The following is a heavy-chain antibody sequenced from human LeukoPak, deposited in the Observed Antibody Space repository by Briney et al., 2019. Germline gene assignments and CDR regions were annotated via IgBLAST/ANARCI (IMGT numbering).Heavy chain of an antibody. CDR3: AKDGPRYSSGWYLEY. J-gene: IGHJ4*02. D-gene: IGHD6-19*01. CDR2: INHSGST. V-gene: IGHV4-34*01. Sequence: PSETLSLTCAVYGGSFSGYYWSWIRQPPGKGLEWIGEINHSGSTNYNPSLKSRVTISVDTSKNQFSLKLSSVTAADTAVYYCAKDGPRYSSGWYLEYWGQGTLVTVSS. CDR1: GGSFSGYY.